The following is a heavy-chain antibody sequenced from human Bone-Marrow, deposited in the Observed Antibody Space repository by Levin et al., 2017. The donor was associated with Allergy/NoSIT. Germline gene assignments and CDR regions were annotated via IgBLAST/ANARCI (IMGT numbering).Heavy chain of an antibody. CDR2: ISGYNGNT. V-gene: IGHV1-18*01. CDR3: ARDGGGLRYFDWLGGWFDT. Sequence: GESLKISCKASGYTFVSNGITWVRQAPGQGLEWMGWISGYNGNTNYAQKFQGRVTMTTDTSASTAYMELRSLRSDDTAVYYCARDGGGLRYFDWLGGWFDTWGQGTLVTVSS. J-gene: IGHJ5*02. CDR1: GYTFVSNG. D-gene: IGHD3-9*01.